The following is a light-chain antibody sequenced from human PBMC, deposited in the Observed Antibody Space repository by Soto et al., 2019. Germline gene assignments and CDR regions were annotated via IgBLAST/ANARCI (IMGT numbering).Light chain of an antibody. CDR2: WAS. V-gene: IGKV4-1*01. CDR1: QSVLYNSNNKNY. Sequence: DRLLTQSPYALSVSLGERATINCKSSQSVLYNSNNKNYLAWYQQKPGQPPKLLIYWASTRESGVPDRFSGSGSGTDFTLTISSLQAEDVAVYYCQQYYSTPQTFGQGTKVDIK. J-gene: IGKJ1*01. CDR3: QQYYSTPQT.